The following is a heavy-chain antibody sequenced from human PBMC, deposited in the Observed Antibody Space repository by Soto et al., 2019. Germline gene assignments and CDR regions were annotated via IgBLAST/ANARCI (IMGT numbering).Heavy chain of an antibody. D-gene: IGHD5-18*01. V-gene: IGHV3-30-3*01. CDR2: ISSDGSIT. CDR1: GFTFSTYA. J-gene: IGHJ4*02. CDR3: ARARGFSYGSRFDF. Sequence: QVQLVESGGGVVQPGRSLRLSCAASGFTFSTYAIHWVRQAPGKGLEWVALISSDGSITYYAGFVKGRFTDSRDNSKNTLYLQMDSLKTEDTAVYYCARARGFSYGSRFDFWGQGDLVTVSS.